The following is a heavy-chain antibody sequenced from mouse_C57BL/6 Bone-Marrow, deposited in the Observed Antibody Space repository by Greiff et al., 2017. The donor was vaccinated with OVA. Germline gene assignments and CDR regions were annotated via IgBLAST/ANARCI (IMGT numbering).Heavy chain of an antibody. CDR2: IWGGGST. CDR3: AKGYSNYPFAY. Sequence: VKVVESGPGLVAPSQSLSITCTVSGFSLTSYGVDWVRQPPGKGLEWLGVIWGGGSTNYNSALMSRLSISKDNSKSQVFLKMNSLQTDGTAMYYCAKGYSNYPFAYWGQGTLVTVSA. V-gene: IGHV2-9*01. J-gene: IGHJ3*01. CDR1: GFSLTSYG. D-gene: IGHD2-5*01.